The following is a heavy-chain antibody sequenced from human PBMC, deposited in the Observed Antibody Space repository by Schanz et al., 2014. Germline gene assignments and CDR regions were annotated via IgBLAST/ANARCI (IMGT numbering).Heavy chain of an antibody. Sequence: QVQLVQSGAEMKKPGASVKVSCKASGYTFTGYYMHWVRQAPGQGLEWMGWINPNSGTTNYAQKFQGWVTMTRDTSISTAYMELSRLRSEDTAVYYCARGSPENMIRGELDYWGQGTLVTVSS. CDR2: INPNSGTT. CDR3: ARGSPENMIRGELDY. D-gene: IGHD3-10*01. CDR1: GYTFTGYY. V-gene: IGHV1-2*04. J-gene: IGHJ4*02.